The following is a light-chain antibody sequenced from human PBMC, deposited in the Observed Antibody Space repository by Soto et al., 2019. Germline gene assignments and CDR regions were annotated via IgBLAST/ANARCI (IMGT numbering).Light chain of an antibody. J-gene: IGKJ1*01. CDR3: LQHETYPRT. V-gene: IGKV1-17*01. CDR1: QRIRNN. CDR2: GTS. Sequence: DIQMTQSPSSLFASVGDRVSITCRASQRIRNNLGWYQQRPGKAPKRLIYGTSNLQTGVPSRFSGSGYGTDFTLTISSLQPEDFATYYCLQHETYPRTFGQGTKVYIK.